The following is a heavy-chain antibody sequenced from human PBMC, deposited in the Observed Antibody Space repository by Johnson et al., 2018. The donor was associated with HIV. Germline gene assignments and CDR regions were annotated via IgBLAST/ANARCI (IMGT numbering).Heavy chain of an antibody. CDR2: ISWNSGSI. CDR3: AKGASAEEHDAFDI. Sequence: EVQLVESGGGVVRPGGSLRLSCAASGFIIDDYGMSWVRQAPGKGLEWVSGISWNSGSIGYADSVKGRFTISRDNAKNSLYLQMNSLRAEDTALYYCAKGASAEEHDAFDIWGQGTMVTVSP. J-gene: IGHJ3*02. V-gene: IGHV3-20*04. D-gene: IGHD1/OR15-1a*01. CDR1: GFIIDDYG.